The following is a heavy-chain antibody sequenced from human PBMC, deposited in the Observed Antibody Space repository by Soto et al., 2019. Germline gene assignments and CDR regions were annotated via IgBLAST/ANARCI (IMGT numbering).Heavy chain of an antibody. J-gene: IGHJ4*02. V-gene: IGHV3-11*04. Sequence: GGSLRLSCAASGFTFSDYYMSWIRQAPGKGLEWVSYISSSGSTIYYADSVKGRFTISRDNAKNSLYLQMNSLRAEDTAVYYCAGVRVGATLLYFDYWGQGTLVTVSS. CDR1: GFTFSDYY. CDR2: ISSSGSTI. CDR3: AGVRVGATLLYFDY. D-gene: IGHD1-26*01.